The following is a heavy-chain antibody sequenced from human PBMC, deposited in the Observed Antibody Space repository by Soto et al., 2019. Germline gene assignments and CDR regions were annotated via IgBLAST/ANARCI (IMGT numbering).Heavy chain of an antibody. CDR3: ARSYGEKTSPVN. Sequence: EVQLVESGGGLVQPGGSLRLSCAASAFTFSSYWMHWVRQAPGKGLVWVSRNNSDGISTSYADSVKRRFTISRDNAKNTLYLQMNSLRAEDTAVYYCARSYGEKTSPVNWGQGTLVTVSS. CDR2: NNSDGIST. V-gene: IGHV3-74*01. CDR1: AFTFSSYW. D-gene: IGHD4-17*01. J-gene: IGHJ4*02.